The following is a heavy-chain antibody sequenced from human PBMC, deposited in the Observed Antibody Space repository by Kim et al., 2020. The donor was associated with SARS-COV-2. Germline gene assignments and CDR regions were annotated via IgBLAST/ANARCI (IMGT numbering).Heavy chain of an antibody. CDR2: IDPSDSYT. D-gene: IGHD2-15*01. V-gene: IGHV5-10-1*01. CDR1: GYSFTSYW. CDR3: ARRMGGYCSGGSCYSSRYYYGMDV. J-gene: IGHJ6*02. Sequence: GESLKISCKGSGYSFTSYWISWVRQMPGKGLEWMGRIDPSDSYTNYSPSFQGHVTISADKSISTAYLQWSSLKASDTAMYYCARRMGGYCSGGSCYSSRYYYGMDVWGQGTTVTVSS.